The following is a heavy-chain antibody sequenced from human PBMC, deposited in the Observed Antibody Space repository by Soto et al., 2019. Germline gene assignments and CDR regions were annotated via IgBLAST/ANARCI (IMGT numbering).Heavy chain of an antibody. V-gene: IGHV4-38-2*01. CDR3: AMGYSGFDNSQYFEH. D-gene: IGHD5-12*01. CDR2: IFHSGST. Sequence: SETLSLTCAVSDYSISSGYYWGWIRQPPGKGLEWIVSIFHSGSTYYNPALKSRVTISVDMSKNQFSLKLSSVTAADTAVYYCAMGYSGFDNSQYFEHWGQGTLVTVSS. J-gene: IGHJ1*01. CDR1: DYSISSGYY.